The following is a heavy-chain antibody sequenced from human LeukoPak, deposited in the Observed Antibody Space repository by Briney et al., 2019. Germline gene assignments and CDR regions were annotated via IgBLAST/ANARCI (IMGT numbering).Heavy chain of an antibody. V-gene: IGHV3-23*01. J-gene: IGHJ5*01. Sequence: PGGSLRLSCAASGFTFSSYAMSWVRQAPGKGLEWVSALSSSGGSTYYADSVKGRFTISRDNSKNTLYLQMNSLRAEDTAVYYCAKTGTDSSGYYIDSWGQGTLVTVSS. CDR2: LSSSGGST. CDR3: AKTGTDSSGYYIDS. CDR1: GFTFSSYA. D-gene: IGHD3-22*01.